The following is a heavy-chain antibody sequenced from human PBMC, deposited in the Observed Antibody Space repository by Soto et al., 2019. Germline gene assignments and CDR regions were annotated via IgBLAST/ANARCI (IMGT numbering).Heavy chain of an antibody. CDR2: IAPGNGNT. Sequence: VASVKVSCKASGYTFTESAIHWVRQAPGQSLELLGWIAPGNGNTKYSQKFQGRVTITRDTYATTAYMELSSLRSEDTAVYYCAKGSRMWTPDYWGQGTLVTVSS. D-gene: IGHD2-21*01. V-gene: IGHV1-3*01. CDR3: AKGSRMWTPDY. J-gene: IGHJ4*02. CDR1: GYTFTESA.